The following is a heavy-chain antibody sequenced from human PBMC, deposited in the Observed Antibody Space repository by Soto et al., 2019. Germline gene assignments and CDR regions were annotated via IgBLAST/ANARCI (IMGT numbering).Heavy chain of an antibody. D-gene: IGHD1-1*01. Sequence: QVQLGQSVAEVKKPGSSVKVSCKASGGTFSSYTISWVRQAPGQGLEWMGRIIPILGIANYAQTFQGRVTITADKSTSTAYMELSSLRSEDTAVYFCARDLDTRDERDNGWFAPWGQGTPVTFSS. CDR2: IIPILGIA. CDR1: GGTFSSYT. V-gene: IGHV1-69*08. CDR3: ARDLDTRDERDNGWFAP. J-gene: IGHJ5*02.